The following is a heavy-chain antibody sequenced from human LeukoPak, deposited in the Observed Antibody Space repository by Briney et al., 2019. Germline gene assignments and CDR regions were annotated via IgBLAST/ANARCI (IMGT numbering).Heavy chain of an antibody. CDR3: ASMGGGIVTQEIDY. Sequence: GGSLRLSCAASGFTFSSYWMSWVRQAPGKGLEWVANIKQDGSEKYYVDSVKGRFTISRDNAKNSLYLQMNSLRAEDTAAYYCASMGGGIVTQEIDYWGQGTLVTVSS. D-gene: IGHD1-26*01. CDR1: GFTFSSYW. J-gene: IGHJ4*02. CDR2: IKQDGSEK. V-gene: IGHV3-7*01.